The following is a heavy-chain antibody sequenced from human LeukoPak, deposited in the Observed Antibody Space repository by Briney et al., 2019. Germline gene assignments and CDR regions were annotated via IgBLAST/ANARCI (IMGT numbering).Heavy chain of an antibody. V-gene: IGHV3-21*01. Sequence: PGGSLRLSCAASGFTFGSHSMNWVRQAPGKGLEWVSSISSSSSYIYYADSVKGRFTISRDNAKNSLYLQMNSLRAEDTAVYYCARDPQRYSSSWTDAFDIWGQGTMVTVSS. D-gene: IGHD6-13*01. J-gene: IGHJ3*02. CDR1: GFTFGSHS. CDR2: ISSSSSYI. CDR3: ARDPQRYSSSWTDAFDI.